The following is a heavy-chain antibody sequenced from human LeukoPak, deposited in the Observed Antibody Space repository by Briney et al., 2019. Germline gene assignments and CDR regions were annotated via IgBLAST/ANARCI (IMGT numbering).Heavy chain of an antibody. V-gene: IGHV3-48*03. CDR2: ISSSGSTM. J-gene: IGHJ5*02. CDR1: GFTFSSYE. D-gene: IGHD3-10*01. CDR3: AKDPYYGSGSYIDP. Sequence: GGSLRLSCAAPGFTFSSYEMNWVRQAPGKGLEWVSYISSSGSTMYYADSVKGRFTISRDNSKNTLYLQMNSLRAEDTAVYYCAKDPYYGSGSYIDPWGQGTLVTVSS.